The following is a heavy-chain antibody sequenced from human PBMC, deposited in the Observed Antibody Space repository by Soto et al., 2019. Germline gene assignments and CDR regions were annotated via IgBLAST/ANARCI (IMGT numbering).Heavy chain of an antibody. J-gene: IGHJ6*02. V-gene: IGHV1-18*01. CDR1: GYTFTTYD. CDR2: ISTYNGNT. CDR3: ARDPYHVLMVNAPNIYGIDV. Sequence: ASVKVSCKASGYTFTTYDISWVRQAPGQGLEWMGRISTYNGNTNYPQSLQGRLTMTTDTSTTTAYMELRSLRSDDTAVYYCARDPYHVLMVNAPNIYGIDVWGQGTTVTVSS. D-gene: IGHD2-8*01.